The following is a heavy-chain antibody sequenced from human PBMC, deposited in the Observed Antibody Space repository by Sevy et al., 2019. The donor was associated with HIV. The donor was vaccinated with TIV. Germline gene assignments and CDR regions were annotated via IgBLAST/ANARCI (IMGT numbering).Heavy chain of an antibody. CDR2: ISGSGGST. J-gene: IGHJ4*02. V-gene: IGHV3-23*01. CDR1: GFTFSSYA. CDR3: AKNGWNLGEYIVVVPAAKYYFDY. Sequence: GGSLRLSCAASGFTFSSYAMSWVRQAPGKGLEWVSAISGSGGSTYYAYSVKGRFTISRDNSKNTLYLQMNGLRAEDTAVYYCAKNGWNLGEYIVVVPAAKYYFDYWGQGTLVTVSS. D-gene: IGHD2-2*01.